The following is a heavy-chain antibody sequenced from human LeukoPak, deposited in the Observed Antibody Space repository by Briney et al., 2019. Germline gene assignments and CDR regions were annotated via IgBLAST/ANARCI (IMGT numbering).Heavy chain of an antibody. J-gene: IGHJ6*03. CDR3: ARDWLGIGELAYYYVDV. D-gene: IGHD3-10*01. CDR1: GYTFTIYG. Sequence: AAVKVSCKASGYTFTIYGISWVRQAPEQGREWMGWISAYNGNTNYAQNPQGGDSMTTDTSTSTAYMELRRLRSDDTAVYYCARDWLGIGELAYYYVDVWGKGTTVTVSS. CDR2: ISAYNGNT. V-gene: IGHV1-18*01.